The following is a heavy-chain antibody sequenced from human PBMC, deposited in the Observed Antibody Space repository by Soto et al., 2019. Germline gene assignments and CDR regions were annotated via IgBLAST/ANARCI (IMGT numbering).Heavy chain of an antibody. CDR1: AFTFSRHG. CDR3: ARERTFGENNHNYMDV. D-gene: IGHD3-10*01. CDR2: IWCDGSNQ. Sequence: QVQLVESGGGVVQPGGSLRLSCAASAFTFSRHGMHWVRQAPGKGLQWVGVIWCDGSNQRDGEMVKGRFTISRDNSKNTLYLQMNSLRAEDTAVYYCARERTFGENNHNYMDVWGTGITVTVSS. V-gene: IGHV3-33*01. J-gene: IGHJ6*03.